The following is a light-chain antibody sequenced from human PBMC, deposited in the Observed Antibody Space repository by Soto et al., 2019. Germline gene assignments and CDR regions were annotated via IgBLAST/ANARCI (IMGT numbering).Light chain of an antibody. CDR3: EAWDDSLKGWV. Sequence: QSVLTQPPSVSGAPRQRVTISCSGSRSNVGDNAVNSYQQLPGKAPKLLIYYDDLLTSGVSDRFSGSKSGTSASLATSALQSEDEGDYYCEAWDDSLKGWVFGGGTKLTVL. J-gene: IGLJ3*02. CDR2: YDD. CDR1: RSNVGDNA. V-gene: IGLV1-36*01.